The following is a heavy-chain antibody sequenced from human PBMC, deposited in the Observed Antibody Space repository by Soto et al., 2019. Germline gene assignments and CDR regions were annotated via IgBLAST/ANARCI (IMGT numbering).Heavy chain of an antibody. CDR3: TKTVYHSWPAFDL. Sequence: EVQLVESGGGLVKPGGSLRLSCTASGFTFINAWMSWLRQAPGKGLAWVGGIKSRTHGGTTDYAPPVEGRITISRDEAKNTQYLQMHRLKAEDTAVYYCTKTVYHSWPAFDLWGQGTMVTVSS. CDR1: GFTFINAW. CDR2: IKSRTHGGTT. J-gene: IGHJ3*01. V-gene: IGHV3-15*01. D-gene: IGHD1-1*01.